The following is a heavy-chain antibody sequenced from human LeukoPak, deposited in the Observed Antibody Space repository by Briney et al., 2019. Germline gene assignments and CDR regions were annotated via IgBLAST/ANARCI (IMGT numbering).Heavy chain of an antibody. CDR1: GYTFTSYG. Sequence: ASVKVSCKASGYTFTSYGISWVRQAPGQGLEWMGWISAYNGNTNYAQKLQGRVAMTTDTSTSTAYMELRSLRSDDTAVYYCARDEGYYDSSGPTTRYDYWGQGTLVTVSS. J-gene: IGHJ4*02. V-gene: IGHV1-18*01. CDR3: ARDEGYYDSSGPTTRYDY. D-gene: IGHD3-22*01. CDR2: ISAYNGNT.